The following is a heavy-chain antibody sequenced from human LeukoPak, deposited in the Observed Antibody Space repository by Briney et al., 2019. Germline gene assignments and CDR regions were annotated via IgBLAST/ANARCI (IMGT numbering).Heavy chain of an antibody. CDR2: IIPILGIA. D-gene: IGHD2-2*02. CDR3: ARAWVVVPAAIDYYYMDV. V-gene: IGHV1-69*02. Sequence: ASVKVSCKASGGTFSSYTISWVRQAPGQGLEWMGRIIPILGIANYAQKFQGRVTITADKSTSTVYMELSSLRSEDTAVYYCARAWVVVPAAIDYYYMDVWGKGTTVTVSS. CDR1: GGTFSSYT. J-gene: IGHJ6*03.